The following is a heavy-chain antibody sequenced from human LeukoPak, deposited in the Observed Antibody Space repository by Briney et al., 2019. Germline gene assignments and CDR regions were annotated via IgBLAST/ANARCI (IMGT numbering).Heavy chain of an antibody. D-gene: IGHD2-21*02. J-gene: IGHJ3*02. CDR2: IYYSGST. V-gene: IGHV4-59*01. CDR3: ARGVLAYCGADCYDDAFDI. CDR1: GGSISSYY. Sequence: SETLSLTCTVSGGSISSYYWSWIRQPPGKGLEWIGYIYYSGSTYDNPSLKSRVTISVDTSKNQFSLKLSSVTAADTAVYYCARGVLAYCGADCYDDAFDIWGQGTMVTVSS.